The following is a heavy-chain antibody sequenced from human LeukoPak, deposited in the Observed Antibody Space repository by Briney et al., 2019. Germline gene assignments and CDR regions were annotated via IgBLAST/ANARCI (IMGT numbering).Heavy chain of an antibody. CDR3: ASNIVVVIAPDAFDI. V-gene: IGHV1-2*02. D-gene: IGHD2-21*01. CDR1: GYTFTGYY. Sequence: GASVKVSCKASGYTFTGYYMHWVRQAPGQGLEWMGWINPNSGGTNYAQKFQGRVTMTRDTSISTAYMELSRLRSDDAAVYYCASNIVVVIAPDAFDIWGQGTMVTVSS. CDR2: INPNSGGT. J-gene: IGHJ3*02.